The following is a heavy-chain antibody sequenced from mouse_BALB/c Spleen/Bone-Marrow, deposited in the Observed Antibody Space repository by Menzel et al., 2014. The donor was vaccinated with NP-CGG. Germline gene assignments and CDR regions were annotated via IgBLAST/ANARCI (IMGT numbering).Heavy chain of an antibody. Sequence: QVHVKQSGAELVKPGASVKLSCKASGYTFTSYWMYWVIQRPGQGLEWIGEINPRSGRTNYNEKFKSRATLTVDESSSTAYLQRSSLTSEDSAVYYCARGLYGAMDDWGQGTSVTVSS. J-gene: IGHJ4*01. CDR2: INPRSGRT. D-gene: IGHD1-1*01. CDR3: ARGLYGAMDD. CDR1: GYTFTSYW. V-gene: IGHV1S81*02.